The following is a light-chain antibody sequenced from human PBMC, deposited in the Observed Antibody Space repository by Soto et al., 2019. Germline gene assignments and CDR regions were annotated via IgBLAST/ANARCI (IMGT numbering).Light chain of an antibody. Sequence: GTLSLSPGERATLSCRASQSVSSSYLAWYQQKPGQAPRLLIYGASSRATGIPDRFSGSGSGTDFTLTISRLEPEDFAVYYCQQYGSSPRTFGQGTKVDIK. CDR3: QQYGSSPRT. V-gene: IGKV3-20*01. J-gene: IGKJ1*01. CDR2: GAS. CDR1: QSVSSSY.